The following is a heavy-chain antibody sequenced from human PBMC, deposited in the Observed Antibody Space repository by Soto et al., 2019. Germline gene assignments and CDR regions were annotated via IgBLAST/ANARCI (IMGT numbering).Heavy chain of an antibody. D-gene: IGHD3-9*01. Sequence: QVQLVQSGAEVKKPGASVKVSCKVSGYTLTELSMHWVRQAPGKGLEWMGGFDLEDGETSYAQKFQGRVTMTEDTSTDTAYMELSSLSSEDTAVYYCATRVLRYFDWSYGLFDYWGQGTLVTVSS. CDR1: GYTLTELS. CDR3: ATRVLRYFDWSYGLFDY. CDR2: FDLEDGET. V-gene: IGHV1-24*01. J-gene: IGHJ4*02.